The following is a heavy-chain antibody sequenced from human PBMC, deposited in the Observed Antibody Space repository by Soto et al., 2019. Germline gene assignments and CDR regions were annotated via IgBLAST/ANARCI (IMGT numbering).Heavy chain of an antibody. J-gene: IGHJ5*02. CDR3: AREELVVVPAAIPSKGFDP. CDR2: INAGNGNT. Sequence: ASVKVSCKASGYTFTSYAMHWVRQAPGQRLEWMGWINAGNGNTKYSQKFQGRVTITRDTSASTAYMELSSLRSEDTAVYYCAREELVVVPAAIPSKGFDPWGQGTLVTVS. CDR1: GYTFTSYA. D-gene: IGHD2-2*01. V-gene: IGHV1-3*01.